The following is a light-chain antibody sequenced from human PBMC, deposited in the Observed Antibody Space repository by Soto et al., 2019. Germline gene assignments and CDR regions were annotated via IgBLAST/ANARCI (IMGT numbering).Light chain of an antibody. V-gene: IGLV2-14*01. CDR3: SSYTSSSPDVV. CDR1: TSDVGGYNY. CDR2: EVS. Sequence: QSALTQPASVSGSPGQSITISCTGTTSDVGGYNYVSWYQQHPGKAPKLMIYEVSNRPSGVSNRFSGSKSGNTASLTISGLQAEDEAEYYCSSYTSSSPDVVFGGGTQLIVL. J-gene: IGLJ2*01.